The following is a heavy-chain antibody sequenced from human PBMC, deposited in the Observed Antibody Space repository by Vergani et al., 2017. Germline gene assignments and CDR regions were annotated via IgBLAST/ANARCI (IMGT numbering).Heavy chain of an antibody. CDR2: ISPSGGTT. J-gene: IGHJ4*02. Sequence: EVQLVESGGGLVQPGRSLRLSCAASGFTFDDYAMHWVRQAPGKGLEWVSGISPSGGTTYYADSVRGRFTISRDNSKNTLYLQMNSLRADDTAVYYCAKELVPAAGNFDYWGQGTLVTVSS. D-gene: IGHD2-2*01. CDR1: GFTFDDYA. CDR3: AKELVPAAGNFDY. V-gene: IGHV3-23*04.